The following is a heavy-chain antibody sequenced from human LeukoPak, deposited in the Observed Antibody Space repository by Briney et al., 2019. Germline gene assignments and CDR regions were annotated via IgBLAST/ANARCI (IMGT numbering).Heavy chain of an antibody. Sequence: SQTLSLTCAISGDSVSSNSAAWNWVRQSPSRGLEWLGRTYYRSKWYNDYAVSVKSRITINPDTSKNQFSLQLNSVTPEDTAVYYCARDHCSGGSCYWRFDYWGQGTLVTVSS. D-gene: IGHD2-15*01. CDR1: GDSVSSNSAA. J-gene: IGHJ4*02. CDR3: ARDHCSGGSCYWRFDY. V-gene: IGHV6-1*01. CDR2: TYYRSKWYN.